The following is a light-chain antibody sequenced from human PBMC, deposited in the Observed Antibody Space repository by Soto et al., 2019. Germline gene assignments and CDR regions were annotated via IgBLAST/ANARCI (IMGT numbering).Light chain of an antibody. CDR2: DVS. V-gene: IGLV2-14*03. CDR1: SSDVGGYNY. J-gene: IGLJ2*01. CDR3: SSYTSSSTLKV. Sequence: QSALTQPASVSGSPGQSITISCTGTSSDVGGYNYVSWYQQHPGKAPKLMIYDVSIRPSGVSSRFSGSKSGNTASLTISGLQAEDEADYYCSSYTSSSTLKVFGGGTKVTVL.